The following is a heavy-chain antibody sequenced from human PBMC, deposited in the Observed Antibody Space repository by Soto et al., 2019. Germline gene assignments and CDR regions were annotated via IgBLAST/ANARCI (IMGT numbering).Heavy chain of an antibody. CDR3: ARGYCSSKSCLCEYY. V-gene: IGHV4-59*01. D-gene: IGHD2-2*01. CDR1: GGSISSYY. J-gene: IGHJ6*01. Sequence: ASETLSLTCTVAGGSISSYYWSWIRQPPGKGLEWIGYIYYSGSNNYNPSLKSRVTISVDTSKNQFSLKLSSVTAADTAVYYSARGYCSSKSCLCEYY. CDR2: IYYSGSN.